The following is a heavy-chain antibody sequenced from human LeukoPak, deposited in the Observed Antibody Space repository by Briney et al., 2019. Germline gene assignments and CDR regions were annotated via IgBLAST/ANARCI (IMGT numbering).Heavy chain of an antibody. J-gene: IGHJ4*02. D-gene: IGHD6-19*01. CDR3: ARDTQGGPSFGSSGWYIGRYFDY. CDR1: GYTFTSYG. CDR2: ISAYNGNT. V-gene: IGHV1-18*01. Sequence: ASVKVSCKASGYTFTSYGISWVRPAPGQGLEWMGWISAYNGNTNYAQKLQGRVTMTTDTSTSTAYMELRSLRSDDTAVYYCARDTQGGPSFGSSGWYIGRYFDYWGQGTLVTVSS.